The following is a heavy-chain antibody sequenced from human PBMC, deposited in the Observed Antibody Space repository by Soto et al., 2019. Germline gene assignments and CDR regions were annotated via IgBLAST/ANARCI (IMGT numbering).Heavy chain of an antibody. V-gene: IGHV4-59*01. Sequence: SETLSLTCTVSGGSITTYYWSWIRQPPGKGLEWINYMSSSGSTNYNPSLKSRVTVSVDTSKNQFSLKLSSVTAADTAVYDCARDVGATSAFDIWGQGTMVTVSS. CDR2: MSSSGST. CDR3: ARDVGATSAFDI. CDR1: GGSITTYY. J-gene: IGHJ3*02. D-gene: IGHD5-12*01.